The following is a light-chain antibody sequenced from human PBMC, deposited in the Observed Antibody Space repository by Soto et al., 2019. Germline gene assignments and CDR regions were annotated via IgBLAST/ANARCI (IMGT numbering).Light chain of an antibody. Sequence: QSAVPQPASVPGSPGQSIAISCTGTSSDVGGYNYVSWYQQHPGKAPKLIIYDVTNRPSGVSNRFSGSKSGNTASLTISGLQAEDEADYYCSSYTSSSTYVFGTGTKVTVL. J-gene: IGLJ1*01. CDR2: DVT. CDR1: SSDVGGYNY. CDR3: SSYTSSSTYV. V-gene: IGLV2-14*01.